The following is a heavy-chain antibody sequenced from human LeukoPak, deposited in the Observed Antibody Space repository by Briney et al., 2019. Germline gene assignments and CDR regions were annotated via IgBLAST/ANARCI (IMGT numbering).Heavy chain of an antibody. CDR2: IYYSGST. J-gene: IGHJ4*02. V-gene: IGHV4-39*07. CDR3: ARDHAGDGVDY. D-gene: IGHD3-10*01. CDR1: GGSISSSSYY. Sequence: SETLSLTCTVSGGSISSSSYYWGWIRQPPGKGLEGIGSIYYSGSTYYNPSLKSRVTISVDTSKNQFSLKLSSVTAAGTAVYYCARDHAGDGVDYWGQGTLVTVSS.